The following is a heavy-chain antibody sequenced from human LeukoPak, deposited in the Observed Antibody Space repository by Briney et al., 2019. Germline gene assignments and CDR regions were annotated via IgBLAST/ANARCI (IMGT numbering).Heavy chain of an antibody. J-gene: IGHJ5*02. Sequence: ASVKVSCKAPGYTSTTYGISWVRQAPGHGLEWVGYISGRGDDINYAENFQGRVTMTTDTSTSTAYMELGSLTSDDTAVYYCARDWDGRSDSFDPWGQGTLVTVSS. V-gene: IGHV1-18*01. CDR1: GYTSTTYG. D-gene: IGHD1-26*01. CDR2: ISGRGDDI. CDR3: ARDWDGRSDSFDP.